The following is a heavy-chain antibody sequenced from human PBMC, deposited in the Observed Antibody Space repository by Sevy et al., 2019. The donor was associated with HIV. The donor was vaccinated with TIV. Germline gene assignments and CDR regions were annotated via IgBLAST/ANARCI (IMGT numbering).Heavy chain of an antibody. Sequence: ASVKVSCKASGYTFSDHFIHWVRQAPGQGLEGMGWINPNSGDTKYAQNFHGRVTLTRDTSIGSGYMELTSMRSDDTAVYYCATHGGYRYGSLLDYWGQGTLVTVSS. J-gene: IGHJ4*02. V-gene: IGHV1-2*02. D-gene: IGHD5-18*01. CDR2: INPNSGDT. CDR3: ATHGGYRYGSLLDY. CDR1: GYTFSDHF.